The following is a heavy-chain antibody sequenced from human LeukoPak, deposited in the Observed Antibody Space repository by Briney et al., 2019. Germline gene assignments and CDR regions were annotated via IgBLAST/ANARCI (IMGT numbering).Heavy chain of an antibody. J-gene: IGHJ4*02. CDR1: GYTLTDFS. V-gene: IGHV1-24*01. Sequence: ASVKVSCNISGYTLTDFSMHWVRQAPGKGLEWMGGFNREDDEAIYAPHFQGRVTVTEDTSTDTAYMELSSLRSEDTAVYYCATLDSYYDTSGRPLVPDWGQGTLVTVSS. CDR2: FNREDDEA. CDR3: ATLDSYYDTSGRPLVPD. D-gene: IGHD3-22*01.